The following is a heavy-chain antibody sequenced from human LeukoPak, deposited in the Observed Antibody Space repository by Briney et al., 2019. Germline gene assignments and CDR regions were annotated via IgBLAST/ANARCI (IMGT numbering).Heavy chain of an antibody. V-gene: IGHV3-33*03. CDR1: GFTFSSYA. Sequence: GGSLRLSCAASGFTFSSYAMHWVRQAPGKGLEWVAVIWYDGSNKYYADSVKGRFTISRDNSKNTVDLEMNSLRAEDTAVYFCATYDVMNGCLDYWGQGAQVTVSS. D-gene: IGHD3/OR15-3a*01. CDR2: IWYDGSNK. CDR3: ATYDVMNGCLDY. J-gene: IGHJ4*02.